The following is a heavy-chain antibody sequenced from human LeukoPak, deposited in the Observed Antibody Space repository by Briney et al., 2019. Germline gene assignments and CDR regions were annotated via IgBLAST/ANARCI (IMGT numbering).Heavy chain of an antibody. CDR2: INSNNGAT. V-gene: IGHV1-2*02. CDR1: GYTFTDYY. D-gene: IGHD4-11*01. Sequence: GASVKVSCKASGYTFTDYYIHWVRQAPGQGLEWMGWINSNNGATNYAQKFQGRVTMTRDTSISTAYMELTRLGSDDTAVYYCARDAIVRDYSNSDYWGQGTLVTVSS. CDR3: ARDAIVRDYSNSDY. J-gene: IGHJ4*02.